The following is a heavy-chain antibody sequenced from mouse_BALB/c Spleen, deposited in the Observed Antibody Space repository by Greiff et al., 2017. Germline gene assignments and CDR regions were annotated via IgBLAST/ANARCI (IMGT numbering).Heavy chain of an antibody. V-gene: IGHV5-6-5*01. Sequence: EVHLVESGGGLVKPGGSLKLSCAASGFTFSSYAMSWVRQTPEKRLEWVASISSGGSTYYPDSVKGRFTISRDNARNILYLQMSSLRSEDTAMYYCARGEVRPWFAYWGQGTLVTVSA. J-gene: IGHJ3*01. CDR3: ARGEVRPWFAY. CDR1: GFTFSSYA. CDR2: ISSGGST. D-gene: IGHD2-14*01.